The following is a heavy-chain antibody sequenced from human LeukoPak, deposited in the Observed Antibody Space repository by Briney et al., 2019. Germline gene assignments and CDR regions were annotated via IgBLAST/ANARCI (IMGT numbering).Heavy chain of an antibody. D-gene: IGHD1-26*01. V-gene: IGHV1-2*02. CDR2: INPNTGGT. CDR1: GYTFTSYY. CDR3: ARGDIMGVTDYRYFDY. J-gene: IGHJ4*02. Sequence: ASVKVSCKASGYTFTSYYMHWVRQAPGQGLERIGWINPNTGGTRYAQKFQARVTMTRDTSISTAYMELSRLRSDDTAMYYCARGDIMGVTDYRYFDYWGQGTLVTVSS.